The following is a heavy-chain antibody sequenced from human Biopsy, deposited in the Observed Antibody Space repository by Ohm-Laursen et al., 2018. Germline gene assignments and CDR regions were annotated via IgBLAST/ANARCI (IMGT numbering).Heavy chain of an antibody. D-gene: IGHD4-23*01. CDR1: GGSFTGHY. V-gene: IGHV4-59*11. Sequence: SQTLSLTCSVSGGSFTGHYWSWIRQAPGKGLEWIGHISYTGYTSYNASLKSRVIISVDTSRNHFSQRLSSLTAADTAVYYCARGSNDFGGLYFPRWGQGTLLTVSS. CDR2: ISYTGYT. J-gene: IGHJ4*02. CDR3: ARGSNDFGGLYFPR.